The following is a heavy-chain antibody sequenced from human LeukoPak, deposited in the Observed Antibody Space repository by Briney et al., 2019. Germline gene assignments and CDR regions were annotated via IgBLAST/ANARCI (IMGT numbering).Heavy chain of an antibody. CDR1: GYTFTGNY. D-gene: IGHD3-10*01. CDR3: ARIREGY. CDR2: INPNSGDT. J-gene: IGHJ4*02. V-gene: IGHV1-2*02. Sequence: ASVKVSCKASGYTFTGNYMHWVRQAPGQGLEWMGWINPNSGDTNYAQKFQGRVSMTRDTSINTAYMELTGLRSDDTAVYFCARIREGYWGQGTLVVVPS.